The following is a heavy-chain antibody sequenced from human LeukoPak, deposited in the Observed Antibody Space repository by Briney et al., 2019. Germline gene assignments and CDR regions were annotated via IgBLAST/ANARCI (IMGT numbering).Heavy chain of an antibody. CDR1: GGTFSSYA. CDR3: ARGQAPYDSSGYYYPFDY. J-gene: IGHJ4*02. D-gene: IGHD3-22*01. Sequence: SVKVSCKASGGTFSSYAISWVRQAPGQGLEWMGGIIPIFGTANYAQKFQGRVTITADKSTSTAYMELSSLRSEDTAVYYCARGQAPYDSSGYYYPFDYWGQGTLVTVSS. V-gene: IGHV1-69*06. CDR2: IIPIFGTA.